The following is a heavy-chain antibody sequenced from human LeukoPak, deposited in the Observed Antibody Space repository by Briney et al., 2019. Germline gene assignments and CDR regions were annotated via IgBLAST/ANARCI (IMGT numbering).Heavy chain of an antibody. D-gene: IGHD6-13*01. Sequence: GGSLRLSCAASGFTFSSYSMNWVRQAPGKGLQWVSSISSSGSYVYYADSVKGRFTISRDNAKNSLYLQMNSLRAEDTAVYYCAREVVLGAAAGAFDYWGQGTLVTVSS. V-gene: IGHV3-21*01. CDR3: AREVVLGAAAGAFDY. CDR1: GFTFSSYS. CDR2: ISSSGSYV. J-gene: IGHJ4*02.